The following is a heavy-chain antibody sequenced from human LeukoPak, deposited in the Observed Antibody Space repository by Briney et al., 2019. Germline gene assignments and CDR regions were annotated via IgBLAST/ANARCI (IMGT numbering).Heavy chain of an antibody. CDR1: GGSINSYY. D-gene: IGHD6-6*01. CDR2: IFYSGST. Sequence: PSETLSLTCTVSGGSINSYYWSWIRQPPGKGLEWIGYIFYSGSTNYNPSHQSRVTISVDTSRNQFSLNLSSVTAADTAVYYCARGPTRQYFDSWGRGTLVTVSS. J-gene: IGHJ4*02. CDR3: ARGPTRQYFDS. V-gene: IGHV4-59*01.